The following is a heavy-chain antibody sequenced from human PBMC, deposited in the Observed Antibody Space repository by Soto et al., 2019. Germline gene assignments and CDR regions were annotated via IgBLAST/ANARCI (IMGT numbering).Heavy chain of an antibody. CDR3: ARCYVSCGLFAFDL. V-gene: IGHV4-30-4*01. CDR2: VDYRGST. Sequence: QVQLQETGPGLVKPSQTLSLTCTVSGGSLSSGDYYWSWIRQPPGKGLEWIGYVDYRGSTSYNPYLRRRVTIPVDTSNDQDPLQMSSVTAADTAVYYCARCYVSCGLFAFDLWGRGTIVTVS. D-gene: IGHD2-2*01. CDR1: GGSLSSGDYY. J-gene: IGHJ3*01.